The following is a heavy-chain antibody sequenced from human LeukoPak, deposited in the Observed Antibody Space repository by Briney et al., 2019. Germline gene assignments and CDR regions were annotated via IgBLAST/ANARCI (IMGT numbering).Heavy chain of an antibody. CDR2: ISSSGSTI. Sequence: PGGSLRLSCAASGFTFSSYEMNWVRQAPGKGLKWVSYISSSGSTIYYADSVKGRFTISRDNAKNSLYLQMNSLRAEDTAVYYCARDLSGLYYYYGMDVWGKGTTVTVPS. J-gene: IGHJ6*04. V-gene: IGHV3-48*03. CDR1: GFTFSSYE. CDR3: ARDLSGLYYYYGMDV.